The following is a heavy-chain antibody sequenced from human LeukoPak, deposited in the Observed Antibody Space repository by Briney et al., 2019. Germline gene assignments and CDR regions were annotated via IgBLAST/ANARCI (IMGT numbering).Heavy chain of an antibody. V-gene: IGHV3-23*01. Sequence: GGSLRLSCAASGFTFSSYAMSWVRQAPGKGLEWVSAISGSGGSTYYADSVKGRFTISRDNAKNSLYLQMNSLRAEDTAVYYCARSGGLRLMPTITGDYWGKGPLVPVPS. CDR1: GFTFSSYA. J-gene: IGHJ4*02. D-gene: IGHD5-24*01. CDR3: ARSGGLRLMPTITGDY. CDR2: ISGSGGST.